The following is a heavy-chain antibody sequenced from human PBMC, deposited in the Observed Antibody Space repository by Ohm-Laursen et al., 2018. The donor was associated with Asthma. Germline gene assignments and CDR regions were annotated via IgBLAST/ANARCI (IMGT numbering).Heavy chain of an antibody. CDR2: MNGNGDTT. CDR3: IKDLSGTYSFDY. D-gene: IGHD1-26*01. CDR1: GFTFSSYT. Sequence: GSLRLSCTASGFTFSSYTMHWVRQAPGKGLDYVSSMNGNGDTTHYADSVKSRFTISRDNSKNTLYLQMSSLRAEDTAVYHCIKDLSGTYSFDYWGQGALVTVSS. V-gene: IGHV3-64D*08. J-gene: IGHJ4*02.